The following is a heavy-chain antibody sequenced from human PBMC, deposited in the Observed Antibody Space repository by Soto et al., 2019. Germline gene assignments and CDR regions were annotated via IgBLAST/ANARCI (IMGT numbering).Heavy chain of an antibody. CDR2: ISSNGGSA. V-gene: IGHV3-23*01. CDR1: GFTFRNYA. Sequence: EVKLLQSGGGAGQPGGSLRLPCAAAGFTFRNYAMNWVRQAPGKGLELVSSISSNGGSAYYADSVKGRFTISRDNSKNTLYLKTNSLRADDTAVYYWARGYCSAVGCYVHYYYGFDVWGQGTTVTVSS. CDR3: ARGYCSAVGCYVHYYYGFDV. J-gene: IGHJ6*02. D-gene: IGHD2-15*01.